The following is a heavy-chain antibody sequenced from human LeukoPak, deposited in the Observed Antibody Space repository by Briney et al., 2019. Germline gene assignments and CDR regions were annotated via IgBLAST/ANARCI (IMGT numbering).Heavy chain of an antibody. CDR3: AADGSYYDSSGYRFDY. D-gene: IGHD3-22*01. J-gene: IGHJ4*02. CDR1: GFTFTSSA. CDR2: IVVGSGNT. V-gene: IGHV1-58*02. Sequence: ASVKVSCKASGFTFTSSAMQWVRQARGQRLEWIGWIVVGSGNTNYAQKFQERVTITRDMSTSTAYMELSSLRSEDTAVYYCAADGSYYDSSGYRFDYWGQGTLVTVSS.